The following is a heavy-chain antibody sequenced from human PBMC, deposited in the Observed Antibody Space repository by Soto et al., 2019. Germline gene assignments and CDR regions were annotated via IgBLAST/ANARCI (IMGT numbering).Heavy chain of an antibody. D-gene: IGHD4-17*01. V-gene: IGHV4-61*01. Sequence: QVQLQESGPGLVKPSETLSLTCIVSGDSVSSGTYHWSWIRQPPGKGLEWIGYIYYRGSTNYNPSITSRVTISIDTSRNQFSLKVTSVTAADTAVYYCARGLDYVGFDYWGQGTLVAVSS. CDR3: ARGLDYVGFDY. CDR1: GDSVSSGTYH. J-gene: IGHJ4*02. CDR2: IYYRGST.